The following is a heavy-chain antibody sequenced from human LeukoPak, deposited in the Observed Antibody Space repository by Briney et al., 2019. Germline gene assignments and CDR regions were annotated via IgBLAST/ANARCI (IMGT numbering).Heavy chain of an antibody. Sequence: GGSLRLSCAASGFTFSSYAMSWVRQAPGKGLEWVSAISGSGGRTYYADSVKGRFTISRDNSKNTLHLQMNSLRAEDTAVYYCARGFQYYSYGMDVWGQGTTVTVSS. V-gene: IGHV3-23*01. CDR3: ARGFQYYSYGMDV. J-gene: IGHJ6*02. CDR2: ISGSGGRT. CDR1: GFTFSSYA.